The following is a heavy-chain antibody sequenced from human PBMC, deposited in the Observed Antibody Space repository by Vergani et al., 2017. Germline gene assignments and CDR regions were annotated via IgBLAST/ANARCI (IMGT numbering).Heavy chain of an antibody. CDR3: ARGGGGSCYGFKCAGAFDI. Sequence: QVQLQESGPGLVKPPGTLSLTCAVSGGSISSSNWWSWVRQPPGKGLEWIGEIYHSGSTNYNPSLKSRVTISVDKSKNPCSLKLSSVTAADTAVYYCARGGGGSCYGFKCAGAFDIWGQGTMVTVSS. V-gene: IGHV4-4*03. CDR1: GGSISSSNW. D-gene: IGHD2-15*01. CDR2: IYHSGST. J-gene: IGHJ3*02.